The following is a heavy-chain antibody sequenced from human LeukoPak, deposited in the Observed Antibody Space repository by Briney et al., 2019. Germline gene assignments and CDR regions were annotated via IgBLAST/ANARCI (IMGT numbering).Heavy chain of an antibody. V-gene: IGHV4-39*07. D-gene: IGHD5-12*01. CDR3: ARSGSGYLRYYFDY. CDR1: GGSISSSSYY. CDR2: MYSSGSA. J-gene: IGHJ4*02. Sequence: SETLSLTCTVSGGSISSSSYYWGWIRQPPGKGLEWIGSMYSSGSAYYNPSLKSRVTISVDTSKNQFSLKLSSVTAADTAVYYCARSGSGYLRYYFDYWGQGTLVTVSS.